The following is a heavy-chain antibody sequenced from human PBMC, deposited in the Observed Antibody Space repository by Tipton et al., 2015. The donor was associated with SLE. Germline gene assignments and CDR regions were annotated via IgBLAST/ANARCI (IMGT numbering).Heavy chain of an antibody. CDR2: IYSGGST. CDR3: ARVSAWYYFDT. CDR1: GFTVSSIY. D-gene: IGHD6-19*01. V-gene: IGHV3-53*01. Sequence: SLRLSCTASGFTVSSIYMSWVRQAPGKGLEWVSVIYSGGSTYYADSVKGRFTISRDNARNTLYLQLNSLGAEDTAVYYCARVSAWYYFDTWGQGTLVTVSS. J-gene: IGHJ4*02.